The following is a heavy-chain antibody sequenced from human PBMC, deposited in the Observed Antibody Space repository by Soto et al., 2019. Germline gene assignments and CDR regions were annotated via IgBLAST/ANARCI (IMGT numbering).Heavy chain of an antibody. CDR2: IYYSGST. Sequence: QVQLQESGPGLVKPSQTLSLTCTVSGGSISSGGYYWSWIRQHPGKGLGWIGYIYYSGSTYYNPSLKSRVTISVDASKNQFSLKLSSVTAADTAVYYCARVFYDSSGYYENWFDPWGQGTLVTVSS. CDR3: ARVFYDSSGYYENWFDP. J-gene: IGHJ5*02. V-gene: IGHV4-31*03. D-gene: IGHD3-22*01. CDR1: GGSISSGGYY.